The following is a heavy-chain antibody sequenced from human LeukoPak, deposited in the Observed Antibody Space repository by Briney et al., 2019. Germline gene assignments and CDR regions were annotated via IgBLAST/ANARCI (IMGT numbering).Heavy chain of an antibody. J-gene: IGHJ4*02. CDR1: GDSISSYY. V-gene: IGHV4-59*01. CDR3: ARENNYFDC. Sequence: KPSETLSLTCTVSGDSISSYYWTWIRQPPGKGLEWVGYIYYSGSTNYNPSLKSRVTISVDTSKNQFSLKLNSVTAADTAVYYCARENNYFDCWGQGTLVTVSS. CDR2: IYYSGST.